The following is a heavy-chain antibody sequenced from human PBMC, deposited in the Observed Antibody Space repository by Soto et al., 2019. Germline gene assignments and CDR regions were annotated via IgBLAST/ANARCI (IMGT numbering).Heavy chain of an antibody. CDR2: SGNT. J-gene: IGHJ4*02. CDR1: GYTFSRHG. CDR3: ARGADDFSSGYYYEY. D-gene: IGHD3-3*01. V-gene: IGHV1-18*04. Sequence: QVQLVQSGAEVKKPGASVTVSCKASGYTFSRHGISWVRQAPGQGLEWMAWSGNTNYAQKFQGRLTLTTNPSTRTAYMELRSLRSDYTAVYYCARGADDFSSGYYYEYWGQGTLVTVSS.